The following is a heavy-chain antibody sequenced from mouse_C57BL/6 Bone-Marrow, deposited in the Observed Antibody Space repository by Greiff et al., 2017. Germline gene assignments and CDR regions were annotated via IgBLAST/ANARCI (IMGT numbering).Heavy chain of an antibody. Sequence: VQLQQSGAELMKPGASVKLSCKATGYTFTGYWIEWVKQRPGHGLEWIGEILPGSGSTNYNEKFKGKATFTADTSSNTAYMQLSGLTTEASAIYYCASAARGNCVDYAMDYWGQGTSVTVSS. CDR1: GYTFTGYW. CDR2: ILPGSGST. D-gene: IGHD2-1*01. V-gene: IGHV1-9*01. CDR3: ASAARGNCVDYAMDY. J-gene: IGHJ4*01.